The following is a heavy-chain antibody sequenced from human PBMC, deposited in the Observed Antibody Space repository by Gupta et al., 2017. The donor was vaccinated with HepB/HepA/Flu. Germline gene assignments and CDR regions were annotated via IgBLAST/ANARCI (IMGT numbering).Heavy chain of an antibody. D-gene: IGHD3-16*02. V-gene: IGHV3-9*01. CDR1: GFTFDDYA. Sequence: GFTFDDYAMHWVRQDPGKGLEWVSGLSWNRGSIGYADSVKGRFTISRDNDKNSLYLQMNSLGAEDTDLYYCAKEIVFSSWGQGTLVTVSS. J-gene: IGHJ4*02. CDR3: AKEIVFSS. CDR2: LSWNRGSI.